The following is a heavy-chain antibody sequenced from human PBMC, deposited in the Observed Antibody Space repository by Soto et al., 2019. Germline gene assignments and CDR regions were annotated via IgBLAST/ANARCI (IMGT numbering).Heavy chain of an antibody. CDR2: INHSGST. CDR3: ASRHYYYDSSGSGY. V-gene: IGHV4-34*01. J-gene: IGHJ4*02. D-gene: IGHD3-22*01. Sequence: KTSETLSLTCAVYGGSFSGYYWSWIRQPPGKGLEWIGEINHSGSTNYNPSLKSRVTISVDTSKNQFSLKLSSVTAADTAVYYCASRHYYYDSSGSGYWGQGTLVTVSS. CDR1: GGSFSGYY.